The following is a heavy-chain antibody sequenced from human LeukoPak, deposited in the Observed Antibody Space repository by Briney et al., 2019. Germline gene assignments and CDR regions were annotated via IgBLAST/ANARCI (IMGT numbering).Heavy chain of an antibody. V-gene: IGHV4-39*01. CDR2: IYYSGST. Sequence: SETLSLTCTVSGGSISSSSYYWDWIRQPLGKGLEWIGSIYYSGSTYYNPSLKSRVTISVDTSKNQFSLKLSSVTAADTAVYYCARPSSGTFDYWGQGTLVTVSS. CDR3: ARPSSGTFDY. CDR1: GGSISSSSYY. D-gene: IGHD6-13*01. J-gene: IGHJ4*02.